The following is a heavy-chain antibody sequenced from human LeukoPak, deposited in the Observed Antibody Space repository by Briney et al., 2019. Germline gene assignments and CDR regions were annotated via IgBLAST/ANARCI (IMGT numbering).Heavy chain of an antibody. CDR3: ARDDIAAPSPGLDP. D-gene: IGHD6-13*01. CDR1: GGSISSGSYY. CDR2: IYTSGST. J-gene: IGHJ5*02. Sequence: PSETLSLTCTVPGGSISSGSYYCSWTRQPAGNGLEWLGRIYTSGSTNYNPPLKSRVTSSVDTSKNQFSLKLRSVTAADTAVYYCARDDIAAPSPGLDPWGQGTLVTVSS. V-gene: IGHV4-61*02.